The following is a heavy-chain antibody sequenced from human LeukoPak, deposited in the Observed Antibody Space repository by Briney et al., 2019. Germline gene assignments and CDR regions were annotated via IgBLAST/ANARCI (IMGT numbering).Heavy chain of an antibody. CDR1: GFTFSSYW. V-gene: IGHV3-74*01. J-gene: IGHJ4*02. D-gene: IGHD6-19*01. Sequence: GGSLRLSCAASGFTFSSYWMHWVRQAPGKGLEWVSRTNSDGSSTNYADSVKGRLTISRDNAKNTPYLQMNSLRAEDTAVYYCARDRPSGGWYDFDYWGQGTLVTVSS. CDR2: TNSDGSST. CDR3: ARDRPSGGWYDFDY.